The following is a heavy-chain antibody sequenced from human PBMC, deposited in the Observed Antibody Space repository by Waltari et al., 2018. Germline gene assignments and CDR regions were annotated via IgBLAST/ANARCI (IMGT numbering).Heavy chain of an antibody. CDR1: GFTFSCYA. V-gene: IGHV3-23*01. J-gene: IGHJ4*02. Sequence: EVQLLESGGGLVQPGGSLRLSCAASGFTFSCYAMTWVRPAPGKGPEWVSVISGTSATTHYADSVKGRFTISRDNSKNTLYLQMNSLRVEDTAVYYCAKDRSFIPGSWHPLDYWGQGALVTVSS. CDR3: AKDRSFIPGSWHPLDY. D-gene: IGHD6-13*01. CDR2: ISGTSATT.